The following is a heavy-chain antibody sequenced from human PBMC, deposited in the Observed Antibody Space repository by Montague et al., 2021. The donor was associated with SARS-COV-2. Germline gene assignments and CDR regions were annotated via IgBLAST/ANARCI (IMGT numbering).Heavy chain of an antibody. CDR3: AKDTATIRIAVALMDV. V-gene: IGHV3-23*01. J-gene: IGHJ6*02. D-gene: IGHD6-19*01. CDR2: MSGSGVRR. CDR1: GFTFSRHE. Sequence: SLRLSCAASGFTFSRHEVNWVRQAPGKGLEWVSTMSGSGVRRDYADSVKGRFTISRDSSKNTLYLQMNSLRVEDTAVYYCAKDTATIRIAVALMDVWGQGTTVIVSS.